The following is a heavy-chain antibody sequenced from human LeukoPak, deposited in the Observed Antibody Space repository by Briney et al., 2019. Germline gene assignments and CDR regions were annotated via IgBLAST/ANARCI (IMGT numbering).Heavy chain of an antibody. CDR3: ARRGGIFGVVHFDY. V-gene: IGHV4-61*02. CDR1: GGSISSGSYY. D-gene: IGHD3-3*01. J-gene: IGHJ4*02. Sequence: PSETLSLTCTVSGGSISSGSYYWSWIRQPAGKGLEWIGRIYNSGSTYYNPSLKSRVTISVDTSKDQFSLKLSSVTAADTAMYYCARRGGIFGVVHFDYWGRGTLVTVSS. CDR2: IYNSGST.